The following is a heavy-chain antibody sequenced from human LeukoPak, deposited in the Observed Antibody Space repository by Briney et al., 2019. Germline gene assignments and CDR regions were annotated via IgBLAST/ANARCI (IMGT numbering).Heavy chain of an antibody. J-gene: IGHJ5*02. Sequence: ASVKVSCKASGGTFSSYAINWVRQAPGQGLEWMGWISTFTGSTNYAQKLQGRVTMTTDTSTSTAYMELTSLRSDDTAVYYCARDGEYGWFDPWGQGTLVTVSS. CDR1: GGTFSSYA. V-gene: IGHV1-18*01. D-gene: IGHD3-10*01. CDR2: ISTFTGST. CDR3: ARDGEYGWFDP.